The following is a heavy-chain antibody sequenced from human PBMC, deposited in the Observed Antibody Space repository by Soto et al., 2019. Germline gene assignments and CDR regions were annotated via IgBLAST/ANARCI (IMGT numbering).Heavy chain of an antibody. CDR3: ARDRGLKWLKNAFDI. J-gene: IGHJ3*02. Sequence: GGSLRLSCAASGFTFSSYSMNWVRQAPGKGLEWVSSISSSSSYIYYADSVKGRFTISRDNAKNSLYLQMNSLRAEDTAVYYCARDRGLKWLKNAFDIWGQGTMVTVSS. V-gene: IGHV3-21*01. D-gene: IGHD5-12*01. CDR1: GFTFSSYS. CDR2: ISSSSSYI.